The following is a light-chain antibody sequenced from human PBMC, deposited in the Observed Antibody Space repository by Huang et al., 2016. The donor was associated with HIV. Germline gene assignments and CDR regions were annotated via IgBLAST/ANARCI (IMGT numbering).Light chain of an antibody. V-gene: IGKV3-15*01. Sequence: ERVMTQSPATVSLSPGERATLSCRASLSVSTNLAWYQQNPGQAPRLLIYGASTRATGIPARFSGGGSGAEFTLTISSLQSEDFAVYYCQQYDNWPLTFGGGTKVQIK. CDR3: QQYDNWPLT. CDR1: LSVSTN. CDR2: GAS. J-gene: IGKJ4*01.